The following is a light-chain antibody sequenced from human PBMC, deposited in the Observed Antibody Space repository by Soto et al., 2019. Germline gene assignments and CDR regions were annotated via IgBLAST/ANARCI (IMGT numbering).Light chain of an antibody. CDR1: QSVSSSY. CDR2: GAS. J-gene: IGKJ1*01. CDR3: QQYGISPRT. V-gene: IGKV3-20*01. Sequence: SILRQSPGTLSLTPGERATLSCRASQSVSSSYLAWYQQKPGQAPRLLIYGASSRATGIPDRFSGSGSGTDFTLTISRLEPEDFAVYYCQQYGISPRTFAQGTKV.